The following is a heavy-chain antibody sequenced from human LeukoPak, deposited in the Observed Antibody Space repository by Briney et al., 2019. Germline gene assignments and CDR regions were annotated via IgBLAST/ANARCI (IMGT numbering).Heavy chain of an antibody. CDR1: GFTFSSYS. CDR2: ISSSSSTI. V-gene: IGHV3-48*01. Sequence: GGSLRLSCAASGFTFSSYSMNWVRQAPGKGLEWVSYISSSSSTIYYADSVKGRFTISRDKSKNTLYLQMNSLRAEDTAVYYCAKIGVVSEVYWGQGTLVTVSS. D-gene: IGHD2-21*01. CDR3: AKIGVVSEVY. J-gene: IGHJ4*02.